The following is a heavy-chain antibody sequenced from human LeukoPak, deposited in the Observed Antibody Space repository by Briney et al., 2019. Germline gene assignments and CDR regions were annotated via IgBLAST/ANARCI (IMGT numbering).Heavy chain of an antibody. CDR2: IIPILGIA. CDR3: ARAGYNSGY. D-gene: IGHD5-24*01. Sequence: ASVKVSCKASGGTFSSYAISWVRQAPGQGLEWMGRIIPILGIANYAQKFQGRVTMTRNTSISTAYMELSSLRSEDTAVYYCARAGYNSGYWGQGTLVTVSS. J-gene: IGHJ4*02. V-gene: IGHV1-69*04. CDR1: GGTFSSYA.